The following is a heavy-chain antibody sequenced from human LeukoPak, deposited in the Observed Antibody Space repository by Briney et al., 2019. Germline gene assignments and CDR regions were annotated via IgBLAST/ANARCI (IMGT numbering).Heavy chain of an antibody. CDR1: GDSVSSNSAA. Sequence: SQTLSLTCAISGDSVSSNSAAWNWITQSPSRGLEWLGRTYYRSKWYTDYAVSVKSRITINPDTSKNQLSLQLNSVTPEDTAVYYCARSIPRYFDNWGQGTLVSVSS. CDR2: TYYRSKWYT. D-gene: IGHD2-21*01. CDR3: ARSIPRYFDN. J-gene: IGHJ4*02. V-gene: IGHV6-1*01.